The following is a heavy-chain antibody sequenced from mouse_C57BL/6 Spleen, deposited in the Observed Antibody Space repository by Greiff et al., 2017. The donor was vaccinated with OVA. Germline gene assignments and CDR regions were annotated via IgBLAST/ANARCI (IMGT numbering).Heavy chain of an antibody. CDR1: GYTFTSYT. CDR2: INPSSGYT. Sequence: VKVVESGAELARPGASVKMSCKASGYTFTSYTMHWVKQRPGQGLEWIGYINPSSGYTKYNQKFKDKATLTADKSSSTAYMQLSSLTSEDSAVYYCASNWDTFAYWGQGTLVTVSA. J-gene: IGHJ3*01. V-gene: IGHV1-4*01. D-gene: IGHD4-1*01. CDR3: ASNWDTFAY.